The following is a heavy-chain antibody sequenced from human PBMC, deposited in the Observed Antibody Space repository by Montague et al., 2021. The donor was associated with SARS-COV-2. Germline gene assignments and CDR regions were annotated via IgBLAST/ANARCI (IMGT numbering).Heavy chain of an antibody. CDR3: ARDSRTDFDWLFPDSGSYHYYMDV. D-gene: IGHD3-9*01. CDR2: IYYSGST. J-gene: IGHJ6*03. Sequence: SETLSLTCTVSGGPISSYYWSWIRQPPGKGLEWIGYIYYSGSTNYNPSLKSRVTISVDTSKNQFSLKLSSVTAADTAVYYCARDSRTDFDWLFPDSGSYHYYMDVWGKGTTVTVAS. CDR1: GGPISSYY. V-gene: IGHV4-59*01.